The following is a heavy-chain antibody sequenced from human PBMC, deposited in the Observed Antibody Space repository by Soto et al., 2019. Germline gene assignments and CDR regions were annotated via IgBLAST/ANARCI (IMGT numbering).Heavy chain of an antibody. CDR2: ISGSGGST. V-gene: IGHV3-23*01. CDR3: AKVRWHYYDSSRYYFDY. CDR1: GFTFSSYA. D-gene: IGHD3-22*01. J-gene: IGHJ4*02. Sequence: PGGSLRLSCAASGFTFSSYAMSWVRQAPGKGLEWVSAISGSGGSTYYADSVKGRFTISRDNSKNTLYLQMNSLRAEDTAVYYCAKVRWHYYDSSRYYFDYWGPGTLVTVSS.